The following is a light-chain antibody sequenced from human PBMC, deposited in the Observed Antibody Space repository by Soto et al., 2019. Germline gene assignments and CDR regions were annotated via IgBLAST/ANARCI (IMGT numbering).Light chain of an antibody. J-gene: IGLJ2*01. Sequence: QSVLTQPPSASGSPGQSVTISCTGTNSDVGGYKYVSWYQQHPGKAPKLMIYEVSKRPSGVPDRFSGSKSGNTASLTVSGLQAEDEANYYCSSYAGSKNLLFGGGTKVTVL. CDR1: NSDVGGYKY. V-gene: IGLV2-8*01. CDR3: SSYAGSKNLL. CDR2: EVS.